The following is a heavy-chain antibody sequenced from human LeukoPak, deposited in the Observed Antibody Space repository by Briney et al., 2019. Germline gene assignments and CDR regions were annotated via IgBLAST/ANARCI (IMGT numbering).Heavy chain of an antibody. CDR3: ARGGAYCGGDCSPVDY. CDR1: GGSISSSSYY. V-gene: IGHV4-39*01. J-gene: IGHJ4*02. CDR2: IYYSGST. D-gene: IGHD2-21*02. Sequence: SETLSLTCTVSGGSISSSSYYWGWIRQPPGKGLEWIGSIYYSGSTYYNPSLKSRVTISVDTSKNQFSLKLSSVTAADTAVYYCARGGAYCGGDCSPVDYWGQGTLVTVSS.